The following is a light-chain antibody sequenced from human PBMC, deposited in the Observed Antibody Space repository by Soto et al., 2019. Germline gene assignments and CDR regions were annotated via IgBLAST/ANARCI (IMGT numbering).Light chain of an antibody. J-gene: IGKJ4*01. Sequence: DIQMTQSPPTLSASVGDRVTMTCRASQSMSTWLAWYQQKPGKAPKRLIHGASSLESGVPSRFSGSGSGTEFTLTISSLQPDDFATYYRQQYNGFSLTFGGGTKVEIK. CDR3: QQYNGFSLT. CDR2: GAS. V-gene: IGKV1-5*01. CDR1: QSMSTW.